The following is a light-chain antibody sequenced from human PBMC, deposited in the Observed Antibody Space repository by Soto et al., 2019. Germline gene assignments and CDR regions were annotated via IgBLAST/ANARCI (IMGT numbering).Light chain of an antibody. V-gene: IGKV3-20*01. CDR3: QQYGSSPLYT. CDR1: QGVAGGY. J-gene: IGKJ2*01. Sequence: EIGLTQSPGPLSLSPGERAPLSCGASQGVAGGYLAWYQQKPGQAPRLLIYGASSRATGIPDRFSGSGSGTDFTLTISRLEPEDFAVYYCQQYGSSPLYTFGQGTKLEIK. CDR2: GAS.